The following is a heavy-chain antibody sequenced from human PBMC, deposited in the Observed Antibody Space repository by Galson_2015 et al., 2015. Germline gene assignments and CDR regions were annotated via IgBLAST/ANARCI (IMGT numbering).Heavy chain of an antibody. V-gene: IGHV1-46*01. J-gene: IGHJ4*02. CDR2: LNPSGGST. D-gene: IGHD2-15*01. Sequence: CKASGYTFTSYYMHWVRQAPGRGLEWMGILNPSGGSTSYAQKFQGRVTMTRDTSTSTVYMELSRLRSDDTAVYYCARGDIVVAVGDYWGQGTLVTVSS. CDR3: ARGDIVVAVGDY. CDR1: GYTFTSYY.